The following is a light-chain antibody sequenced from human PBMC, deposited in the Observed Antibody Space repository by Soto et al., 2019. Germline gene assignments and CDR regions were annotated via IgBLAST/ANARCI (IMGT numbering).Light chain of an antibody. CDR1: QSVGPN. CDR3: QQYGSSPWT. Sequence: TQSPATLSVSLGEEVSLSCRASQSVGPNLAWYQQRPGQAPRLLIHWGSTRANGVPARFRGSGRGTDFTLTISRLEPEDFAVYYCQQYGSSPWTFGQGTKVEIK. V-gene: IGKV3-20*01. J-gene: IGKJ1*01. CDR2: WGS.